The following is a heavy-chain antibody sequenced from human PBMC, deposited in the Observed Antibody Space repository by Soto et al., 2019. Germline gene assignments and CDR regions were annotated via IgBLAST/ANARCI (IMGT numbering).Heavy chain of an antibody. CDR3: ARAPRAYGFFNFFDI. J-gene: IGHJ4*02. D-gene: IGHD3-10*01. Sequence: GASVKVSCKASGYSFIGYYIQWVRQAPGQGLEWVGWIDPNSGGINYAQKFQGRVTMTRDTSITTAYMELSSLRSDDTAVYYCARAPRAYGFFNFFDIWGQGIMVTVSS. V-gene: IGHV1-2*02. CDR1: GYSFIGYY. CDR2: IDPNSGGI.